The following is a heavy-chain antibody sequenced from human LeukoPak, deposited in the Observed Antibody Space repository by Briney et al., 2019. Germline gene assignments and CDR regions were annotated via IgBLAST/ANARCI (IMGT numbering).Heavy chain of an antibody. CDR1: GGSISSYY. CDR3: ATTRIAARRVPVYYYYMDV. J-gene: IGHJ6*03. CDR2: IYTSGST. Sequence: SETLSLTCTVSGGSISSYYWSWIRQPAGKGLEWIGRIYTSGSTNYNPSLKSRVTMSVDTSKNQFSLKPSSVTAADTAVYYCATTRIAARRVPVYYYYMDVWGKGTTVTVSS. D-gene: IGHD6-6*01. V-gene: IGHV4-4*07.